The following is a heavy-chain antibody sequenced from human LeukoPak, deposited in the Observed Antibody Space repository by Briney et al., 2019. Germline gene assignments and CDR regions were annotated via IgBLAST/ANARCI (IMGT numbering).Heavy chain of an antibody. CDR2: IYYSGST. V-gene: IGHV4-39*02. D-gene: IGHD3-3*01. CDR1: GGSISSSSYY. CDR3: AREGWISSYDF. J-gene: IGHJ4*02. Sequence: SETLSLTCTVSGGSISSSSYYWGWIRQSPGKGLEWIGSIYYSGSTYYNPSLTSRVTMSVDTSKNQFSLRLNSVTAADTAVYYCAREGWISSYDFWGQGTLVTVSS.